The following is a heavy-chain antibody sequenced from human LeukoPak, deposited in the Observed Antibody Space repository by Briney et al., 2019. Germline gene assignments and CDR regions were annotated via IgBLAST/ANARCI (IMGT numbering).Heavy chain of an antibody. Sequence: GGSLRLSCTASGFTFGDYAMSWFRQAPGKGLEWVSAISGSGGSTYYADSVKGRFTISRDNSKNTLYLQMNSLRAEDTAVYYCAKLHIVVVTAIGYFQHWGQGTLVTVSS. CDR1: GFTFGDYA. D-gene: IGHD2-21*02. J-gene: IGHJ1*01. CDR2: ISGSGGST. CDR3: AKLHIVVVTAIGYFQH. V-gene: IGHV3-23*01.